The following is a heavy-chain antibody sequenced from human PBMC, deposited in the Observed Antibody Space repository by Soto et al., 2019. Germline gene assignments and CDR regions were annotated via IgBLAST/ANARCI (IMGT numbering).Heavy chain of an antibody. CDR2: IIPILGIA. Sequence: QVQLVQSGAEVKKPGSSVKVSCKASGGTFSSYTISWVRQAPGQGLEWMGRIIPILGIANYAQKFQGRVTITADKSTSTAYMELSSLRSEDTAVYYCARRDTAMPVVYYGMDVWGQGTTVTVSS. V-gene: IGHV1-69*02. CDR3: ARRDTAMPVVYYGMDV. CDR1: GGTFSSYT. D-gene: IGHD5-18*01. J-gene: IGHJ6*02.